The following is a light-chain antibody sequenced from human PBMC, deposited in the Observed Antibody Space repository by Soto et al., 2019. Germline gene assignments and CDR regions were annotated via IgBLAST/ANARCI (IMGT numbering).Light chain of an antibody. CDR1: QSVSSN. V-gene: IGKV3-15*01. J-gene: IGKJ1*01. CDR3: QKYNNWPQT. CDR2: GAS. Sequence: EIVMTQPPATLSVSPGERATLSCRASQSVSSNLAWYQQKPGQAPRLLIYGASTRATGIPARFSGSGSGTEFTLTISSLQSEDFAVYYCQKYNNWPQTFGQGTKVDTK.